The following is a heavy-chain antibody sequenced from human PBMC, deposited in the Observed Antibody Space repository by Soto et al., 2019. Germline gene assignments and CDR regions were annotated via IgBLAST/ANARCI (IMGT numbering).Heavy chain of an antibody. CDR1: GFSLSTSGVG. J-gene: IGHJ4*02. V-gene: IGHV2-5*02. CDR3: AHVYGGYDNFDY. CDR2: IYWDDDK. Sequence: QITLKESGPPLVKHTQTLTLTCTFSGFSLSTSGVGVGWIRQPPGKALEWLALIYWDDDKRYSPSLKSRLTITKDTSKNQVVLTMTNMDPVDTATYYCAHVYGGYDNFDYWGQGTLVTVSS. D-gene: IGHD5-12*01.